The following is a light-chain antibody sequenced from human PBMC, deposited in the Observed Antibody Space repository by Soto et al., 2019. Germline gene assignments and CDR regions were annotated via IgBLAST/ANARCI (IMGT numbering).Light chain of an antibody. Sequence: QSALTQPASVSGSPGQSITISCTGTSSDVGNYDYVSWYQQYPGKAPKLMIYAVGRRPSGVSNRFSGSKSGNTASLTISGLQAEDEADYYCTSYTPSSTYVFGTGTKLTDL. V-gene: IGLV2-14*03. CDR1: SSDVGNYDY. CDR2: AVG. J-gene: IGLJ1*01. CDR3: TSYTPSSTYV.